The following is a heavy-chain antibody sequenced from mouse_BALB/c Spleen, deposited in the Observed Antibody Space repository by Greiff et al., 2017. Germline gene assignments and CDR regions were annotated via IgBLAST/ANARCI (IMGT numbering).Heavy chain of an antibody. CDR3: ARSEIHYYGYFAY. CDR2: INPSNGRT. CDR1: GYTFTSYW. V-gene: IGHV1S81*02. Sequence: QVQLQQPGAELVKPGASVKLSCKASGYTFTSYWMHWVKQRPGQGLEWIGEINPSNGRTNYNEKFKSKATLTVDKSSSTAYMQLSSLTSEDSAVHYCARSEIHYYGYFAYWGQGTLVTVSA. J-gene: IGHJ3*01. D-gene: IGHD1-2*01.